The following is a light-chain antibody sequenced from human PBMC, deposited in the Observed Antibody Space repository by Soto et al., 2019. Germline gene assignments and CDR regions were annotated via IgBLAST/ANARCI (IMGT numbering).Light chain of an antibody. CDR1: QSLLHITGETF. CDR3: MQSTQLPPT. Sequence: DVVMTQTPLSLSVNPGQPASIPCKSSQSLLHITGETFLFWYLQKPGQSPQLMIYEVSTRVSGVPVRFSGSGSGTDCTLEISRVETDDVGMYYCMQSTQLPPTLGQGTRLEIK. CDR2: EVS. V-gene: IGKV2D-29*02. J-gene: IGKJ5*01.